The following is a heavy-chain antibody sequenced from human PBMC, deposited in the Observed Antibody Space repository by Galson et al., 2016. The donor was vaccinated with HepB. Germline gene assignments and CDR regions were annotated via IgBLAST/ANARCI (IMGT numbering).Heavy chain of an antibody. V-gene: IGHV3-30*18. D-gene: IGHD2-15*01. Sequence: SLRLSCAASGFVFSNYGMHWVRQAPGKGLEWVAGLSYNGLNPPYPDSLMGRFTVSRDNSKSIVYLQMDSLRPDDTAVYYCTKQVAEGGLGDTWGQGTVVTVSS. CDR2: LSYNGLNP. CDR3: TKQVAEGGLGDT. CDR1: GFVFSNYG. J-gene: IGHJ5*02.